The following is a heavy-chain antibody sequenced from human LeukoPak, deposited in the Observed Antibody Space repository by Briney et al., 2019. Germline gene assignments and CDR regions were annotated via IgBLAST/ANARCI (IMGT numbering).Heavy chain of an antibody. CDR3: ARDYGGSSPFDY. Sequence: PGGSLRLSCAASGFTFSIYWMSWVRQAPGKGLEWVANIEQDGSEKYHSDSVKGRFTISRDNAKNSLYLQMSSLRAEDTAVYYCARDYGGSSPFDYWGQGTLVTVSS. J-gene: IGHJ4*02. D-gene: IGHD4-23*01. V-gene: IGHV3-7*01. CDR1: GFTFSIYW. CDR2: IEQDGSEK.